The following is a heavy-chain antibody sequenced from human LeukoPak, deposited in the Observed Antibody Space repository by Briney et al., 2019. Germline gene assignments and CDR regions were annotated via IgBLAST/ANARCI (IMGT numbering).Heavy chain of an antibody. CDR2: IYNSGNT. J-gene: IGHJ4*02. V-gene: IGHV4-59*01. CDR3: ARLAHGYGFDY. D-gene: IGHD5-18*01. CDR1: GGSISSYY. Sequence: SETLSLTCTVSGGSISSYYWSWIRQPPGKGLEWIGYIYNSGNTNYNPSLKSRVTISVDTSKNQFSLKLSSVTAADTAVYYCARLAHGYGFDYWGQGTLVTVSS.